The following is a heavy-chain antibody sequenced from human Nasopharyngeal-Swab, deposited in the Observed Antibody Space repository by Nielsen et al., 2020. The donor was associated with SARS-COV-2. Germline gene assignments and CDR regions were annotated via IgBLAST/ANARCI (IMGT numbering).Heavy chain of an antibody. CDR1: GGSISSGGYY. V-gene: IGHV4-31*03. CDR2: IYYSGST. CDR3: ARVNEDSMIINTPPYNWFDP. Sequence: SETLSLTCTVSGGSISSGGYYWSWIRQQPGKGLEWIGYIYYSGSTYYNPSLKSRVTISVDTSKNQFSLKLSSVTAADTAVYYCARVNEDSMIINTPPYNWFDPWGQGTLVTVSS. D-gene: IGHD6-6*01. J-gene: IGHJ5*02.